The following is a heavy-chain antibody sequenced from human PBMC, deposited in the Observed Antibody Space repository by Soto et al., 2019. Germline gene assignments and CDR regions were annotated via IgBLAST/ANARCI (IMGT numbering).Heavy chain of an antibody. CDR2: INHSGST. V-gene: IGHV4-34*01. CDR3: ARTLRAGRHRGLDY. D-gene: IGHD6-19*01. J-gene: IGHJ4*02. CDR1: GGSFSGYY. Sequence: QVQLQQWGAGLLKPSETLSLTCAVYGGSFSGYYWSWIRQPPGKGLEWIGEINHSGSTNYNPSLKIRVTISVDTSKNQFSLKLSSVTAADTAVYYCARTLRAGRHRGLDYWGQGTLVTVSS.